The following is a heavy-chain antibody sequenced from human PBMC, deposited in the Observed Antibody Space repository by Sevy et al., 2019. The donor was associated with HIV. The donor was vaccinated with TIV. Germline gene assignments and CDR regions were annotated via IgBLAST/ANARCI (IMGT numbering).Heavy chain of an antibody. D-gene: IGHD6-13*01. CDR2: ISGTSRYI. Sequence: GGSLRLSCAASGFTFSDYYLSWIRQAPGKGLEWVSYISGTSRYINYADSLKGRFTISRDNAKNSLYLQMNSLKDEDTAVYYCARRSSSWDYFEYWGQGTLVTVSS. J-gene: IGHJ4*02. CDR3: ARRSSSWDYFEY. CDR1: GFTFSDYY. V-gene: IGHV3-11*06.